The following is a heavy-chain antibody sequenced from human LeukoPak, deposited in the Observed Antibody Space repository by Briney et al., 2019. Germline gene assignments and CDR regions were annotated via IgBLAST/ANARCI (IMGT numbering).Heavy chain of an antibody. CDR1: GFTFSTYA. CDR2: ILHDGSQT. CDR3: AREQTTTPGGGFDF. Sequence: GGSLRLSCAASGFTFSTYAMHWVRQAPGTGLEWVASILHDGSQTYDADSVKGRFTISRDNSMYTVHLQMNSLRAEDTAVYYCAREQTTTPGGGFDFWGQGTLVTVSS. D-gene: IGHD1-7*01. V-gene: IGHV3-30*01. J-gene: IGHJ4*02.